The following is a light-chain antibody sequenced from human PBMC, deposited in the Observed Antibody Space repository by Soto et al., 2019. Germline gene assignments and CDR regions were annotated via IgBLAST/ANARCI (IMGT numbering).Light chain of an antibody. J-gene: IGKJ2*01. CDR1: QSISSW. CDR2: KAS. Sequence: DIQMTQSPSTLSASVGDRVTITCRASQSISSWLAWYQQKPGKAPKLLIYKASSLESGVPSRFSGSGSGTEFTLTISSLQPDDFVTYYCRQYNSYSYTFGQGTKLEIK. V-gene: IGKV1-5*03. CDR3: RQYNSYSYT.